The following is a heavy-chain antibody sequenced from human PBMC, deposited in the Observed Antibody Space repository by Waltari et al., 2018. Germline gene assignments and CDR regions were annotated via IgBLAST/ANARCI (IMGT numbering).Heavy chain of an antibody. D-gene: IGHD3-16*01. J-gene: IGHJ6*02. CDR2: IYFGDSET. CDR3: AIQPPEGRLGSYFYSGMDV. CDR1: GYRVTSYW. V-gene: IGHV5-51*01. Sequence: EVQLVQSGAEVKKAGESRKVSCRGSGYRVTSYWIGWVRQMPGKGLEWMGIIYFGDSETRYSPSFQGQVTISADRSISTAYLQWDRLKTSDTATYFCAIQPPEGRLGSYFYSGMDVWGQGTTVTVSS.